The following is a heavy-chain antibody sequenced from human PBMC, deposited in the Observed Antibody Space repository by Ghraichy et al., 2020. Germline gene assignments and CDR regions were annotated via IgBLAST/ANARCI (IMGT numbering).Heavy chain of an antibody. CDR3: ARRSGHYYSVYYFDS. CDR2: IYYSGSS. J-gene: IGHJ4*02. CDR1: GGSISGYF. D-gene: IGHD1-26*01. V-gene: IGHV4-59*08. Sequence: ETLSLTCTVSGGSISGYFWSWIRQPPGKGLEWIGHIYYSGSSNYNPSIKSRVTISVDTSKNQFSLKLSSVTAADTAVYYCARRSGHYYSVYYFDSWGQGTLVTVSS.